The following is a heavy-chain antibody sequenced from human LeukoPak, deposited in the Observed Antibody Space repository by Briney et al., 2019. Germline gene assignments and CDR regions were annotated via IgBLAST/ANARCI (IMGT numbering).Heavy chain of an antibody. J-gene: IGHJ5*02. CDR2: IYYSGST. CDR1: GGSISSYY. V-gene: IGHV4-59*01. Sequence: SETLSLTCTVSGGSISSYYWSWIRQAPGKGLEWIGYIYYSGSTNYNPSLKSRVTISVDTSKNQFSLKLSSVTAADTAVYYCARYLDYYNWFDPWGQGTLVTVSS. D-gene: IGHD4/OR15-4a*01. CDR3: ARYLDYYNWFDP.